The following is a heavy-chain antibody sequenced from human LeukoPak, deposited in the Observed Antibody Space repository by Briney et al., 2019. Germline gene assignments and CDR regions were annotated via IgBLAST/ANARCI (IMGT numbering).Heavy chain of an antibody. D-gene: IGHD3-10*01. J-gene: IGHJ3*02. CDR1: GFTFSSYG. Sequence: GGSLRLSCAASGFTFSSYGMHWVRQAPGKGLEWVSVIYSGGSTYYADSVKGRLTISRDNSKNTLYLQMNSLRAEDTAVYYCARVSNPPGSVVRGVTTVDDAFDIWGQGTMVTVSS. CDR2: IYSGGST. CDR3: ARVSNPPGSVVRGVTTVDDAFDI. V-gene: IGHV3-66*01.